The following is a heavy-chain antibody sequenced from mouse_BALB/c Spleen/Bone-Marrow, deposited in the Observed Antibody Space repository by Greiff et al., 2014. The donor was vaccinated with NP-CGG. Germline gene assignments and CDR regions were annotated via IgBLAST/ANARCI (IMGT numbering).Heavy chain of an antibody. V-gene: IGHV2-6-5*01. Sequence: QVHVKQSGPGLVAPSQSLSITCTVSGFSLNDYGVSWIRQPPGKGLEWLGVIWGGGSTYYNSALKSRLNIIKDNSKSQVFLKMNSLQTDDTAMYYCAKQYGNYDWYFDVWGAGTAVTVSS. D-gene: IGHD2-1*01. CDR3: AKQYGNYDWYFDV. J-gene: IGHJ1*01. CDR2: IWGGGST. CDR1: GFSLNDYG.